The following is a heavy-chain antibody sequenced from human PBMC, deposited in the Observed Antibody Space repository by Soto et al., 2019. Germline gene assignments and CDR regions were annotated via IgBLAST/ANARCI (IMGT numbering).Heavy chain of an antibody. J-gene: IGHJ4*02. CDR2: ILSDGNTK. D-gene: IGHD3-22*01. V-gene: IGHV3-33*05. Sequence: QVQLVESGGGVVQPGRSLRLSCAASGFTFTNYAMHWVRQAPGKGREWVALILSDGNTKYYADSVKGRLTISRDNSENTVFLQMNSLRAEDTAVYYCARGVMGISYESSGFEYWGQGALVTVSS. CDR3: ARGVMGISYESSGFEY. CDR1: GFTFTNYA.